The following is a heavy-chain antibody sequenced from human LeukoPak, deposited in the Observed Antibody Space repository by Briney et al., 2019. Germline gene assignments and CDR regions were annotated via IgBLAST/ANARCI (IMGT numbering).Heavy chain of an antibody. CDR3: AEVTYYYDSSGYYSPYYFDY. Sequence: PGGSLRLSCAASGFTFSSYAMSWVRQAPGKGLEWVSAISGSGGSTYYADSVKGRFTISRDNSKNTLYLQMNSLRAEDTAVYYRAEVTYYYDSSGYYSPYYFDYWGQGTLVTVSS. J-gene: IGHJ4*02. CDR1: GFTFSSYA. D-gene: IGHD3-22*01. CDR2: ISGSGGST. V-gene: IGHV3-23*01.